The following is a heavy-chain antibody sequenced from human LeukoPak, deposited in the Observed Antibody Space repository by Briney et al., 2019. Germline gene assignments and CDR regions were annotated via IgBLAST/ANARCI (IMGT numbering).Heavy chain of an antibody. CDR1: GFTFSSYE. V-gene: IGHV3-48*03. J-gene: IGHJ4*02. D-gene: IGHD3-16*01. CDR3: ARERGSYFDY. Sequence: GGSLRLSCAASGFTFSSYEMNWVRQAPGKGLEWVSYISSSGSTIYYADSVKGRFTISRDNAKNSLYLQLNSLGAEDTAVYYCARERGSYFDYWGPGTLVTVSS. CDR2: ISSSGSTI.